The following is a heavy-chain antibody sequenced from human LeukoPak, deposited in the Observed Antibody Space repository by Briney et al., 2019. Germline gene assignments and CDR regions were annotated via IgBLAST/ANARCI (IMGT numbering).Heavy chain of an antibody. D-gene: IGHD6-13*01. CDR3: AKDHGIADY. CDR1: GFTFSSYA. Sequence: GGSLRLSCAASGFTFSSYAMSWVRQAPGKGLEWVSTISGSADRTYNADSVKGRFTISRDNSKNTLYLQMNSLRAEDSAVYYCAKDHGIADYWGQGTRVTVSS. J-gene: IGHJ4*02. V-gene: IGHV3-23*01. CDR2: ISGSADRT.